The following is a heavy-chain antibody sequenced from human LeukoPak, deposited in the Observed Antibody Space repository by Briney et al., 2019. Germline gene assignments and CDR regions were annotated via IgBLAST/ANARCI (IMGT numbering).Heavy chain of an antibody. CDR1: GFTFSSYA. Sequence: GGSLRLSCAASGFTFSSYAMSWVRQAPGKGLEWVSSLRGKGGSTEYVDSVRGRFVISRDNSRNTLYLQMNSLRAEDTAVYYCAKSVTAAGTYAFDIWGQGTVVTVSS. J-gene: IGHJ3*02. CDR2: LRGKGGST. V-gene: IGHV3-23*01. D-gene: IGHD6-13*01. CDR3: AKSVTAAGTYAFDI.